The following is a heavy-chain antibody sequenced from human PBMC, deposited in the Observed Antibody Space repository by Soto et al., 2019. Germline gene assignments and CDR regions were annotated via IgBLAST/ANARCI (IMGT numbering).Heavy chain of an antibody. CDR2: IYYSGST. J-gene: IGHJ5*02. Sequence: QVQLQESGPGLVKPSQTLSLTCTVSGGSISSGGYYWSWIRQHPGKGLEWIGYIYYSGSTYYNPSLKSRVTISVDTSKNQFSLKLSSVIAADTAVYYCARRRITMVRGVHNNWFDPWGQGTLVTVSS. CDR1: GGSISSGGYY. D-gene: IGHD3-10*01. V-gene: IGHV4-31*03. CDR3: ARRRITMVRGVHNNWFDP.